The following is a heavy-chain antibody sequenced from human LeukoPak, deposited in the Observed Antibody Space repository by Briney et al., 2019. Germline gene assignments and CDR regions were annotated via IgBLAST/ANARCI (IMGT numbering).Heavy chain of an antibody. CDR2: ISSSGGAI. CDR1: GFTFSSYE. Sequence: PGGSLRLSCAASGFTFSSYEMNWVRQAPGKGLEWVSYISSSGGAIHYAESVKGRFTISRDNGKNSLYLQMSSLRAEDTAVYYCARDLVQLRSKDFWGQGTLVTVSS. CDR3: ARDLVQLRSKDF. D-gene: IGHD5-18*01. V-gene: IGHV3-48*03. J-gene: IGHJ4*02.